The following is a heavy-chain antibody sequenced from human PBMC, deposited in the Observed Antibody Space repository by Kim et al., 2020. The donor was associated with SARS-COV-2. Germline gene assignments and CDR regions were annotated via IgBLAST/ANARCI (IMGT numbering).Heavy chain of an antibody. CDR3: ARGGYYYGSGSYLTRFDP. J-gene: IGHJ5*02. V-gene: IGHV4-31*03. Sequence: SETLSLTCTVSGGSISSGGYYWSWIRQHPGKGLEWIGYIYYSGSTYYNPSLKSRVTISVDTSKNQFSLKLSSVTAADTAVYYCARGGYYYGSGSYLTRFDPWGQGTLVTVSS. CDR2: IYYSGST. CDR1: GGSISSGGYY. D-gene: IGHD3-10*01.